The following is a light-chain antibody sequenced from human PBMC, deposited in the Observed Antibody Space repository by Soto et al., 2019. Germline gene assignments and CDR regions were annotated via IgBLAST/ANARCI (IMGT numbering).Light chain of an antibody. CDR1: QSVSNNY. J-gene: IGKJ2*01. V-gene: IGKV3-20*01. Sequence: EVVLTQSPGTLSLSPGERATLSCRASQSVSNNYLAWYQQKPGQGPRLLIFGSSDMSTGIADRFGGSGSGTGFTLTISRLEPEDCAVYYCQQYGSPPPYTFGEGTKLEIK. CDR3: QQYGSPPPYT. CDR2: GSS.